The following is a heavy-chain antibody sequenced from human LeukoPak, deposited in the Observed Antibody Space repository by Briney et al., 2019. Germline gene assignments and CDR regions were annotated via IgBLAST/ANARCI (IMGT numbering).Heavy chain of an antibody. J-gene: IGHJ4*02. V-gene: IGHV3-30*18. D-gene: IGHD7-27*01. CDR3: AKDAELGSGGYFDY. CDR2: ISYDGSNK. CDR1: GFTFSSYD. Sequence: PGRSLRLSCAASGFTFSSYDMHWVRQAPGKGLEWVAVISYDGSNKYYADSVKGRFTISRDNSKNTLYLQMNSLRAEDTAVYYCAKDAELGSGGYFDYWGQGTLVTVSS.